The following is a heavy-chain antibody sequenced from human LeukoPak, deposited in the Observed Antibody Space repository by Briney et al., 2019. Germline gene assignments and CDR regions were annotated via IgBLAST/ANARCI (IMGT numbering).Heavy chain of an antibody. Sequence: SETLSLTCTVSGYSISSGYYWGWIRPPPGKGLEWIGSIYHSGSTYYNPSLKSRVTISVDTPKNQFSLKLSSVTAADTAVYYCARALTGYYEVNWFDPWGQGTLVTVSS. J-gene: IGHJ5*02. V-gene: IGHV4-38-2*02. CDR2: IYHSGST. CDR3: ARALTGYYEVNWFDP. D-gene: IGHD3-9*01. CDR1: GYSISSGYY.